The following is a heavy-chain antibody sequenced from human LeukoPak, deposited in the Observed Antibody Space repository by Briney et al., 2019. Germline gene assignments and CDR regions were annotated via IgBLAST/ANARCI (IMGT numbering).Heavy chain of an antibody. D-gene: IGHD5-18*01. J-gene: IGHJ5*02. CDR1: GYAFTGYY. CDR3: ARDTTMITYWFDP. Sequence: ASVKVSCKASGYAFTGYYMHWVRQAPGQGLEWMGWINPNSGGTNYAQKFQGRVTMTRDTSVSTAYMELNRLRSDDTGVYYCARDTTMITYWFDPWGQGTLVTVSS. CDR2: INPNSGGT. V-gene: IGHV1-2*02.